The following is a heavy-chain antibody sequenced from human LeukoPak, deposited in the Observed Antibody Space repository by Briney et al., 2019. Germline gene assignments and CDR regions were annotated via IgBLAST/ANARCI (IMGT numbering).Heavy chain of an antibody. J-gene: IGHJ4*02. Sequence: SETLSLTCTVSGGSISSGGYYWSWNRQHPGKGLEWIGYSYYSGSNYYNSSLKSRVTISVDTSKNQLSLKLSPVTAADTAVYYCARGGDYYDSSGWHYWGQGTLVTVSS. D-gene: IGHD3-22*01. CDR2: SYYSGSN. CDR3: ARGGDYYDSSGWHY. V-gene: IGHV4-31*03. CDR1: GGSISSGGYY.